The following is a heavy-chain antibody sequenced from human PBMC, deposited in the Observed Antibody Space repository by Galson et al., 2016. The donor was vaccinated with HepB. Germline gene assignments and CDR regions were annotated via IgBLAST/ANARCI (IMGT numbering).Heavy chain of an antibody. CDR3: ANRRNWKNYFDH. Sequence: PALVKPTQTLTLTCTFSGFSLTNHEVGVGWIRQPPGKALEWLALIYWDDDKRYSPSLKNRLTVTKDTSKNQVVLGMTNMHLVDTATYDCANRRNWKNYFDHWGQGILVAVSS. J-gene: IGHJ4*02. V-gene: IGHV2-5*02. CDR2: IYWDDDK. CDR1: GFSLTNHEVG. D-gene: IGHD1-20*01.